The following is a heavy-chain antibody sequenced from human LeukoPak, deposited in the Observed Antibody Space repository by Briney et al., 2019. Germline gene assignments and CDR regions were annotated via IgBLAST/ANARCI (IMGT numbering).Heavy chain of an antibody. CDR2: ISGSGDNS. D-gene: IGHD2-21*01. J-gene: IGHJ4*02. V-gene: IGHV3-23*01. CDR3: AKVDRRRLIPY. CDR1: GFTFSSYA. Sequence: PGGSLRLSCAASGFTFSSYAMSWVRQAPGKGLEWVSAISGSGDNSYYADSVKGRFTISRDNSKNTLYLQMNSLRAEDTAVYYCAKVDRRRLIPYWGQGTLVTVSS.